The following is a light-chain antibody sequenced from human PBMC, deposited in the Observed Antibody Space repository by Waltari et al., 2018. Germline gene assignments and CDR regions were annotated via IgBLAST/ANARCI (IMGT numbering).Light chain of an antibody. CDR1: QSIARN. J-gene: IGKJ2*01. CDR3: QQYNNWRT. CDR2: GAS. Sequence: EVLMTPSPPTLSVSPGERATLSCRASQSIARNLAWYQQKPGQAPSLLIYGASTRATGVPDRFSGSGSGTEFTLTISSLQSEDFAVYYCQQYNNWRTFGQGTKVEIK. V-gene: IGKV3-15*01.